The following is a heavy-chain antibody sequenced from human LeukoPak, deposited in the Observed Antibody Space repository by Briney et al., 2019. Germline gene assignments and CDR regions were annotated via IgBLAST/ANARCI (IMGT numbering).Heavy chain of an antibody. J-gene: IGHJ6*03. Sequence: ASVKVSCKASGYTFTGYYMHWVRQAPGQGLEWMGWINPNSGGTNYAQKFQGRVTMTRNTSISTAYMELSSLRSEDTAVYYCARAYSSSYYHYYYMDVWGKGTTVTISS. CDR3: ARAYSSSYYHYYYMDV. CDR1: GYTFTGYY. CDR2: INPNSGGT. V-gene: IGHV1-2*02. D-gene: IGHD6-13*01.